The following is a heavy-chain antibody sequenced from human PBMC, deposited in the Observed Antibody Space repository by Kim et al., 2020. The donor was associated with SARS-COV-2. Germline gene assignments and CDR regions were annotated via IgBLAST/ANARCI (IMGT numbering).Heavy chain of an antibody. V-gene: IGHV3-23*01. CDR3: ARDPPGGTVNGARAFHN. CDR2: ISGNGRNT. CDR1: GFSFSGFA. Sequence: GGSLRLSCAASGFSFSGFAMAWVRQAPGKGLEWVSAISGNGRNTYYADFVKGRFTISRDNSKNTLFLQMNSRRAEDTALYYCARDPPGGTVNGARAFHNWGQGTMV. D-gene: IGHD1-1*01. J-gene: IGHJ3*02.